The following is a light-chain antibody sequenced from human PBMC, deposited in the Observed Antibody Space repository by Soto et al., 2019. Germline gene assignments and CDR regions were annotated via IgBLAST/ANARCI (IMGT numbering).Light chain of an antibody. V-gene: IGLV2-8*01. Sequence: QSALTQPASVSGSPGQSIAISCTGSSSDIGIYKYVSWYQQHPGKVPKLIIYEVSNRPSGVPDRFSGSKSGNTASLTVSGLQTEDEADYYCSSYAGNNKRYVFGTGTQLTVL. CDR3: SSYAGNNKRYV. CDR2: EVS. CDR1: SSDIGIYKY. J-gene: IGLJ1*01.